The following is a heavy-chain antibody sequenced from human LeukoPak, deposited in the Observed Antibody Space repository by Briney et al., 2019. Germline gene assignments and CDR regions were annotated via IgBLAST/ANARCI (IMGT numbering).Heavy chain of an antibody. Sequence: SETLSLTCAVYGGSFSGYYWSWIRQPPGKGLEWIGEINHSGSTNYNPSLKSRVTISVDTSKNQFSLKLSSVTAADTAVYYCARGGYCSGGSCYWANYYYYYMDVWGKGTTVTVSS. CDR3: ARGGYCSGGSCYWANYYYYYMDV. CDR2: INHSGST. CDR1: GGSFSGYY. V-gene: IGHV4-34*01. D-gene: IGHD2-15*01. J-gene: IGHJ6*03.